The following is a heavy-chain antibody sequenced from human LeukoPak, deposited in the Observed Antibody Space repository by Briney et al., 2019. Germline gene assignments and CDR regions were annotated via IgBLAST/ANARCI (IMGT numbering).Heavy chain of an antibody. CDR3: ANLNY. CDR1: GFTFSSYA. J-gene: IGHJ4*02. Sequence: GGSLRLSCAASGFTFSSYAMNWVRQAPGKGLEWVSGTGSTGVSTFYADSVKGRFTVSRDNSKNTLSLQMNSLRAEDTAVYYCANLNYWGQGTLVTVSS. V-gene: IGHV3-23*01. CDR2: TGSTGVST. D-gene: IGHD3-9*01.